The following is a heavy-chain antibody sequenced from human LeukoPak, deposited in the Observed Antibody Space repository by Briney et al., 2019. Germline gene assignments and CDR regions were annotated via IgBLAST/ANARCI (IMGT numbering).Heavy chain of an antibody. V-gene: IGHV1-2*02. CDR2: INPNSGGT. CDR3: ARDQGYYDILTGYYIDY. Sequence: ASVKVSCKASGYTFTGYYMHWVRQAPGQGLEWMGWINPNSGGTNYAQKFQGRVTMTRDTSISTAYMELSRLRSDDTAVYYCARDQGYYDILTGYYIDYWGQGTLVTVSS. J-gene: IGHJ4*02. CDR1: GYTFTGYY. D-gene: IGHD3-9*01.